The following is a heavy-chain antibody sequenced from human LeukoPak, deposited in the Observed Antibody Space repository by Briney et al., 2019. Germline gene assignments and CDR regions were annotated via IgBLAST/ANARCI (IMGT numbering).Heavy chain of an antibody. D-gene: IGHD3-22*01. Sequence: GGSLRLSCAASGFTFSSYWISWGRQAPGKGLEWVANIKQDGSEKYYVDSVKGRFTISRDNAKNSLYLQMNSLRAEDTAVYSCARVFDYDSSGYYYDPHFDYWGQGTLVTVSS. J-gene: IGHJ4*02. CDR1: GFTFSSYW. V-gene: IGHV3-7*01. CDR3: ARVFDYDSSGYYYDPHFDY. CDR2: IKQDGSEK.